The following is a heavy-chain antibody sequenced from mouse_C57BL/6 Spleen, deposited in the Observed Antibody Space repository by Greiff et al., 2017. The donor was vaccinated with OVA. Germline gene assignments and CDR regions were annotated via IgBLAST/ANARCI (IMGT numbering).Heavy chain of an antibody. CDR3: TWGYDYDSWFAY. CDR2: IDPETGGT. CDR1: GYTFTDYE. Sequence: VQLQQSGAELVRPGASVTLSCKASGYTFTDYEMHWVKQTPVHDLEWIGAIDPETGGTAYNQKFKGKAILTADKSSSTAYMELRSLTSEDSAVYYCTWGYDYDSWFAYWGQGTLVTVSA. J-gene: IGHJ3*01. V-gene: IGHV1-15*01. D-gene: IGHD2-4*01.